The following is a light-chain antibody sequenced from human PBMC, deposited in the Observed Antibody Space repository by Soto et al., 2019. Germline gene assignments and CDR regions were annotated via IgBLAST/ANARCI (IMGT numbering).Light chain of an antibody. CDR2: EVN. J-gene: IGLJ2*01. CDR1: SSDVGFYNY. V-gene: IGLV2-8*01. Sequence: QSALTQPPSASGSPGQSVTISCTGTSSDVGFYNYVSWFQQHPGKAPKLIIYEVNKRPSGVPDRFSGSKSGNTASLNVSGLQAAGEADYYCSSYAGINNLIFGGGTKLTVL. CDR3: SSYAGINNLI.